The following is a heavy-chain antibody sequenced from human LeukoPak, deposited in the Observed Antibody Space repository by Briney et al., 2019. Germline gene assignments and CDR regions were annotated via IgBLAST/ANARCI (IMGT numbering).Heavy chain of an antibody. CDR2: IYHGGST. D-gene: IGHD3-10*02. J-gene: IGHJ4*02. V-gene: IGHV4-38-2*01. CDR3: ARGRDGFMSDFDS. CDR1: GYSISSGYY. Sequence: PSETLSLTCAVSGYSISSGYYWGWIRQPPGKGLEWIGSIYHGGSTYYNPSLKSRVTMSVDTSKNQFSLKLRSLTAADTAVYYCARGRDGFMSDFDSWGQGTLVTVSS.